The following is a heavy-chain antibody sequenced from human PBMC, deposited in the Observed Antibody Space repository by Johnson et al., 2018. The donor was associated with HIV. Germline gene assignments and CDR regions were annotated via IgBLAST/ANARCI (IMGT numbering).Heavy chain of an antibody. J-gene: IGHJ3*02. Sequence: VQLVESGGGVVQPGGSLRLSCTASGFTFNTNYMSWVRQAPGKGLEWVANIKQDGSNKYYADSVKGRFPISRDNSKNTLYLQMNSLKTEDTAVYYCTTDQLQQLVHDAFDIWDQGTVVTVSS. D-gene: IGHD6-13*01. CDR2: IKQDGSNK. V-gene: IGHV3-7*03. CDR3: TTDQLQQLVHDAFDI. CDR1: GFTFNTNY.